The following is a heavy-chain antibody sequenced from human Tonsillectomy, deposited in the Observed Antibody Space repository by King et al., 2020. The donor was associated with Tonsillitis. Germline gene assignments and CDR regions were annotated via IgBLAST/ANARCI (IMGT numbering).Heavy chain of an antibody. CDR3: ARVGDSCSGGSCYSYYFDY. D-gene: IGHD2-15*01. V-gene: IGHV4-59*01. J-gene: IGHJ4*02. CDR2: IYYSGST. Sequence: SWIRQPPGKGLEWIGYIYYSGSTNYNPSLKSRVTISVDTSKNQFSLKLSSVTAADTAVYYCARVGDSCSGGSCYSYYFDYWGQGTLVHVSS.